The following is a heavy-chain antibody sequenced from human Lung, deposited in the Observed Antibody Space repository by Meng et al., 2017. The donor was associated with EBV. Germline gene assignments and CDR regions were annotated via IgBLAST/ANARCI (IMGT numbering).Heavy chain of an antibody. D-gene: IGHD1-14*01. CDR3: ARDLPGGTKGTWLDL. CDR2: ISAYNGNT. CDR1: GYIFNNYG. Sequence: VQLVESGAEGKKPGASVKGSCKASGYIFNNYGVSWVRQAPGQGPEWMGWISAYNGNTNYAQNFQGRFTMTTDTSTSTAYMELRSLRSDDTAVYYCARDLPGGTKGTWLDLWGQGTLVTVSS. V-gene: IGHV1-18*01. J-gene: IGHJ5*02.